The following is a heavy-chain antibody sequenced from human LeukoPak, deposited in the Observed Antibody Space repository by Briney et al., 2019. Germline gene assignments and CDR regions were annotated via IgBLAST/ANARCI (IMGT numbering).Heavy chain of an antibody. J-gene: IGHJ3*02. CDR2: ISWNSGSI. CDR1: GFTFDDYA. Sequence: PGGSLRLSCAASGFTFDDYAMHWVRQAPGKGLEWVSGISWNSGSIGYADSVKGRFTISRDNAKNSLYLQMNSLRAEDTALYYCAKDLGGSQMATIFGAFDIWGQGTMVTVSS. D-gene: IGHD5-24*01. V-gene: IGHV3-9*01. CDR3: AKDLGGSQMATIFGAFDI.